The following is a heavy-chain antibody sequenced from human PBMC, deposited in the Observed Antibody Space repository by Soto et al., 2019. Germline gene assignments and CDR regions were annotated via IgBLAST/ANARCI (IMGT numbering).Heavy chain of an antibody. V-gene: IGHV3-30*03. CDR3: ASSAPDY. CDR1: GFTFSSYG. Sequence: GGSLRLSCAASGFTFSSYGMHWVRQAPGKGLEWVAVISYDGSNKYYADSVKGRFTISRDNSKNTLYLQMNSLRAEDTAVYYCASSAPDYWGQGTLVTVSS. CDR2: ISYDGSNK. J-gene: IGHJ4*02.